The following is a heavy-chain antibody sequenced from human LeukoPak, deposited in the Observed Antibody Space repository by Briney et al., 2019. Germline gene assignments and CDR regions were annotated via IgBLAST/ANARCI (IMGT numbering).Heavy chain of an antibody. J-gene: IGHJ5*02. CDR2: INHSGST. Sequence: SETLSLTCAVFGGSFSGYYWSWIRQPPGKGLEWIGEINHSGSTNYNPSLKSRVTISVDTSKNQFSLKLSSVTAADTAVYYCARGNYYYDSSGYYYGPGWFDPWGQGTLVTVSS. CDR3: ARGNYYYDSSGYYYGPGWFDP. V-gene: IGHV4-34*01. CDR1: GGSFSGYY. D-gene: IGHD3-22*01.